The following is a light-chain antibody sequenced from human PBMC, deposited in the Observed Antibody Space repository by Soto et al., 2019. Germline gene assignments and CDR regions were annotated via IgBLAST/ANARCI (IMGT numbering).Light chain of an antibody. CDR3: AAWDDSLVWV. Sequence: QSVLTQPPSASGTPGQRVTISCSGSSSNIGSNYVYWYQQLPGTAPKLLIYSNNQRPSGVPDRFSGSKSGTSASLAISGLRSEDEADYYCAAWDDSLVWVFGGGTKPTVL. CDR1: SSNIGSNY. V-gene: IGLV1-47*02. CDR2: SNN. J-gene: IGLJ3*02.